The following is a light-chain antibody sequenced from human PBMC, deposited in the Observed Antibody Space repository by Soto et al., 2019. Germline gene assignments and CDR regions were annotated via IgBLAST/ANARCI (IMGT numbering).Light chain of an antibody. Sequence: DIVMTQSPDSLAVSVGERATINCKSSQSVLHSPNNKNYLAWYQQQPGQPPKLLIYWASTRESGVPDRFSGSGSGTDFTLTISSLQAEDVAVYYCHQYNGIPWTFGQGTKVEIK. CDR2: WAS. J-gene: IGKJ1*01. CDR1: QSVLHSPNNKNY. CDR3: HQYNGIPWT. V-gene: IGKV4-1*01.